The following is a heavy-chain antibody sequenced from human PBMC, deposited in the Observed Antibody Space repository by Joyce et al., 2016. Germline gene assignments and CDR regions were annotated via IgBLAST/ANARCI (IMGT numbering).Heavy chain of an antibody. D-gene: IGHD6-19*01. CDR3: ARLVAGKGSRFLDY. V-gene: IGHV3-53*01. CDR2: IYSGGTT. CDR1: GFTVSSNY. Sequence: EVQLVESGGGLIQPGGSLRLSCAVSGFTVSSNYMSWVRQPPGKGLEWVSVIYSGGTTYYADSVKGRFTISKDNSHNTVFLQMDGLRAEDTAVYYCARLVAGKGSRFLDYWGQGTLVTVSS. J-gene: IGHJ4*02.